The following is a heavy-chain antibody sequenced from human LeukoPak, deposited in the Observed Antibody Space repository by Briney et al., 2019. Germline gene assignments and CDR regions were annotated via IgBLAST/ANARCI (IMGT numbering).Heavy chain of an antibody. Sequence: SETLSLTCAVSGGSVSSGSYYWSWIRQPPGKGLEWIGYIYYSGSTNYNPSLKSRVTISVDTSKNQFSLKLSSVTAADTAVYYCARSPIVGAVGYWGQGTLVTVSS. D-gene: IGHD1-26*01. CDR2: IYYSGST. J-gene: IGHJ4*02. CDR1: GGSVSSGSYY. V-gene: IGHV4-61*01. CDR3: ARSPIVGAVGY.